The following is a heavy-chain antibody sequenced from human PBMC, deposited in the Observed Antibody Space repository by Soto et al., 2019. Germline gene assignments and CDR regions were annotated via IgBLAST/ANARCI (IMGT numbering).Heavy chain of an antibody. V-gene: IGHV3-30-3*01. CDR1: GFSFSISP. CDR3: ARDPKTSGGQHWAFNYFDS. J-gene: IGHJ4*02. CDR2: ISYDGTNK. D-gene: IGHD7-27*01. Sequence: GGSLRLSCAASGFSFSISPMHWVRKAPGKGPAWVALISYDGTNKFYADSVKGRFTISRDNSKSTLYLQVDSLRPEDAAVYYCARDPKTSGGQHWAFNYFDSWGQGTLVTVSS.